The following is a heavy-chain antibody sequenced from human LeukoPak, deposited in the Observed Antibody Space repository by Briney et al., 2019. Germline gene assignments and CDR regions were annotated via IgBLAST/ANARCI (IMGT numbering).Heavy chain of an antibody. CDR3: ARKSASGSYPLDY. J-gene: IGHJ4*02. CDR2: MGADSATT. V-gene: IGHV3-23*01. Sequence: GGSLRLPCAASGFNFGSYSMTWVRQAPGKGLEWVSVMGADSATTFYADSVKGRFTISRDNAKNTVFLQMSSLRAEDTALYYCARKSASGSYPLDYWGQGTLVTVSS. D-gene: IGHD3-10*01. CDR1: GFNFGSYS.